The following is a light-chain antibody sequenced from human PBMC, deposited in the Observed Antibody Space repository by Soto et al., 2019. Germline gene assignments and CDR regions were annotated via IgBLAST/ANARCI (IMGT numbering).Light chain of an antibody. CDR1: QDISNY. CDR3: QQCDNLPLT. CDR2: DAS. Sequence: DIQMTQSPSSLSASVGDRVTITCQASQDISNYLNWYQQKPGEAPKLLIYDASNLETGVPSRFSGSGSGTDFTFTISSLQPEDIATYYCQQCDNLPLTFGGGTKVDIK. J-gene: IGKJ4*01. V-gene: IGKV1-33*01.